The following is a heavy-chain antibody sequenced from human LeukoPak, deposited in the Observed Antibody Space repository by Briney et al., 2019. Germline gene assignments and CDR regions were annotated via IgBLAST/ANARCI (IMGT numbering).Heavy chain of an antibody. J-gene: IGHJ6*02. Sequence: GGSLRLSCAASGFTFSIYSMNWVRQAPGKGLEWVAVIWYDGSNKYYVDSVKGRFTISRDNSKDTLYLQMNSLRAEDTAVYYCAKDPIAVAGNNYYRMDVWGQGTTVTVSS. V-gene: IGHV3-30*02. CDR3: AKDPIAVAGNNYYRMDV. CDR1: GFTFSIYS. D-gene: IGHD6-19*01. CDR2: IWYDGSNK.